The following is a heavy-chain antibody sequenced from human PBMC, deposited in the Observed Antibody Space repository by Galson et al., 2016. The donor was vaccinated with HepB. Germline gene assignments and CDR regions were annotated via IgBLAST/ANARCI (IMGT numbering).Heavy chain of an antibody. CDR1: RFTFSNYG. D-gene: IGHD3-10*01. J-gene: IGHJ4*02. V-gene: IGHV3-33*06. Sequence: SLRLSCAASRFTFSNYGMHWVRQAPGKGLEWVAVIWYDGSQKYYADSVKGRFTISRDNSKNTLSLQMNNLRAEDTAVYYCAKGRPDYYGSGSYAPLDYWGQGTLVTVSS. CDR3: AKGRPDYYGSGSYAPLDY. CDR2: IWYDGSQK.